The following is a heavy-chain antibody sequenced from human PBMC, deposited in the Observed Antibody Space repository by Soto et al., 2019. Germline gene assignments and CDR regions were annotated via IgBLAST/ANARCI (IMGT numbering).Heavy chain of an antibody. CDR1: GGSISRGCYY. V-gene: IGHV4-31*03. D-gene: IGHD3-3*01. J-gene: IGHJ4*02. CDR2: IYYSGST. CDR3: ARVCITIFGVAPYYFDY. Sequence: PSGTLSLTCTVSGGSISRGCYYCTWIRQHPGKGLEWIGYIYYSGSTYYNPSLKSRVTISVDTSKNQFSLKLSSVTAADTAVYYWARVCITIFGVAPYYFDYWGQGTLVTVSS.